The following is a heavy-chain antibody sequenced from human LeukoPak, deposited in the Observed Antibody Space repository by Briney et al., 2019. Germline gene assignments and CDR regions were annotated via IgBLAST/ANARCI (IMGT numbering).Heavy chain of an antibody. CDR3: ARAAPGNKLALRVATNDY. D-gene: IGHD5-12*01. V-gene: IGHV1-18*01. Sequence: ASVKVSCKASGYNLFSYGFSWVRQAPGQGLEWMGWISAYNGHTNYAEKFQDRVTMTTDTSTSTAYMELRSLRSDDTAVYYCARAAPGNKLALRVATNDYWGQGTLVTVSS. CDR2: ISAYNGHT. J-gene: IGHJ4*02. CDR1: GYNLFSYG.